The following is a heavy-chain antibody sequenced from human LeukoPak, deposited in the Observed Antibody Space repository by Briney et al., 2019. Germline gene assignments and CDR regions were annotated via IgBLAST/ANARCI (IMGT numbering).Heavy chain of an antibody. D-gene: IGHD1-26*01. Sequence: ASVKVSCKASGGTFSSYAISWVRQAPGQGLEWMGGIIPIFGTANYAQKFQGRVTITADESTSTAYMGLSSLRSEDTAVYYCARGPSGSYPLGYYYYGMDVWGQGTTVTVSS. CDR1: GGTFSSYA. CDR3: ARGPSGSYPLGYYYYGMDV. CDR2: IIPIFGTA. V-gene: IGHV1-69*13. J-gene: IGHJ6*02.